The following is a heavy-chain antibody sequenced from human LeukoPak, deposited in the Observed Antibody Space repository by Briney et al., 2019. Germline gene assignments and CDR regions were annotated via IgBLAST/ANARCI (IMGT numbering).Heavy chain of an antibody. J-gene: IGHJ4*02. Sequence: ASVKVSCKVSRYTLTELSMHWVRQAPGKGLEWMGGFDPEDGEAIYAQKFQGRVTMTEDTSTDTAYMELSSLRSEDTAVYYCARGILPSDYFDYWGQGTLVTVSS. CDR1: RYTLTELS. D-gene: IGHD2-15*01. CDR3: ARGILPSDYFDY. V-gene: IGHV1-24*01. CDR2: FDPEDGEA.